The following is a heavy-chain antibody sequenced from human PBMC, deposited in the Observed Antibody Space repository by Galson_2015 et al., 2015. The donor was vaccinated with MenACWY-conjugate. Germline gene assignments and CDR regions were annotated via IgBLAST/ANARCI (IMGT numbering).Heavy chain of an antibody. J-gene: IGHJ4*02. CDR1: GDSVSNNNAA. V-gene: IGHV6-1*01. CDR3: ARDLEGLGY. D-gene: IGHD3-16*01. CDR2: TYYRSKWYN. Sequence: CAISGDSVSNNNAAWNWIRQSPSRGLEWLGRTYYRSKWYNDSAVSMKSRITISPDTSKNQFSLQLNSVTPEDTAFYYCARDLEGLGYWGQGTLVTVSS.